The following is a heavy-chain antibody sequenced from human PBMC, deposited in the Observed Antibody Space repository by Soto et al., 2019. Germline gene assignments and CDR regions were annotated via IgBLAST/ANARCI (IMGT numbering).Heavy chain of an antibody. Sequence: EVQLLESGGGFVQPGESLRLSCAASGFTFSLSAMSWVRQAPGRGLDWVSSLSGGGSTTDYADSVKGRFTISRDNSKNTVHLQMNSLRAEDTAVYYCAKGPEYDILTGGDYWGQGALVTVSS. CDR2: LSGGGSTT. J-gene: IGHJ4*02. CDR3: AKGPEYDILTGGDY. CDR1: GFTFSLSA. V-gene: IGHV3-23*01. D-gene: IGHD3-9*01.